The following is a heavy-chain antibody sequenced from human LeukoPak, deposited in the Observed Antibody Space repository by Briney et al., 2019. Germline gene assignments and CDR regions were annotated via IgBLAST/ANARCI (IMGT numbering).Heavy chain of an antibody. Sequence: ASVKVSCKASGYTFTDYYMHWVRQAPGQGLDWMGWINPNSGDTNYAQKFQGRVTMTRDTSISIAYMELSRLRSDDTAVYYCARADSDAFDIWGQGTMVTVSS. CDR2: INPNSGDT. CDR3: ARADSDAFDI. CDR1: GYTFTDYY. V-gene: IGHV1-2*02. J-gene: IGHJ3*02.